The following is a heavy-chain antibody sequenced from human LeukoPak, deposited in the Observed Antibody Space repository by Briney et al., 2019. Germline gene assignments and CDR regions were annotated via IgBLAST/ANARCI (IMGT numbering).Heavy chain of an antibody. V-gene: IGHV3-23*01. CDR3: AKGSTYSFDSSDHYGDY. Sequence: PGGSLRLSCAGSGFSFSSYAMSWVRQAPGKGLEWVSVISGSGGRTYYGESAKGRFTISRDNSKNTLYLQMDSLSAGDTALYYCAKGSTYSFDSSDHYGDYSGQGTLVTVSS. CDR1: GFSFSSYA. CDR2: ISGSGGRT. D-gene: IGHD3-22*01. J-gene: IGHJ4*02.